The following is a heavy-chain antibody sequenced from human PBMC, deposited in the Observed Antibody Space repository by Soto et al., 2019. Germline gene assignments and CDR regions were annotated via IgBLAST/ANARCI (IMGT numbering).Heavy chain of an antibody. Sequence: QVQLVQSGAEVKKPGSSVKVSCKASGGTFSSYAISWVRQAPGQGLESMGGIIPIFGTANYAQQFQGRVTITADESTSTACMEVSSLGAEDAAVYYCARMQQLLGGMDVWGQGTTVTVSS. CDR2: IIPIFGTA. J-gene: IGHJ6*02. CDR1: GGTFSSYA. V-gene: IGHV1-69*12. CDR3: ARMQQLLGGMDV. D-gene: IGHD6-13*01.